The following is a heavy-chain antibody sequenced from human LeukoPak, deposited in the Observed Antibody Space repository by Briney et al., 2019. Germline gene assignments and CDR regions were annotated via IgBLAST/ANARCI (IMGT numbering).Heavy chain of an antibody. CDR1: GFTFSSYA. D-gene: IGHD4-17*01. J-gene: IGHJ4*02. CDR2: ISGSGGST. CDR3: AKEGASETTVTSNFFY. V-gene: IGHV3-23*01. Sequence: GGSLRLSCAASGFTFSSYAMSWVRQAPGKGLEWVSAISGSGGSTYYAGSVKGRFTISRDNSKNTLYLQMNSLRAEDTAVYYCAKEGASETTVTSNFFYWGQGTLVTVSS.